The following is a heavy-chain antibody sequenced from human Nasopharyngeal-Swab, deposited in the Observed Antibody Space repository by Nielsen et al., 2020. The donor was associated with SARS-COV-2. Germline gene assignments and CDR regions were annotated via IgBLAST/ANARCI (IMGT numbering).Heavy chain of an antibody. V-gene: IGHV1-46*01. CDR3: ASEPGGMAAPGKHFDP. Sequence: ASVKVSCKASGFTFSHYFMHWVRQAPGQGLEWMGVITPSGGATNYARKFRGRVTMTRDPSTSTVYWDLSSLKSEDTAVYFCASEPGGMAAPGKHFDPWGQGTLVTSPQ. D-gene: IGHD6-13*01. J-gene: IGHJ5*02. CDR2: ITPSGGAT. CDR1: GFTFSHYF.